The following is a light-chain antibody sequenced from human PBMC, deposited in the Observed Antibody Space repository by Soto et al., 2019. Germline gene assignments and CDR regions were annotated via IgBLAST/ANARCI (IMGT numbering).Light chain of an antibody. CDR2: DAS. CDR3: QQYNSYSPLT. V-gene: IGKV1-5*01. CDR1: KSLSIW. J-gene: IGKJ4*01. Sequence: DIQMTQSPSTLSASVGDRVTITCLASKSLSIWLGWYLQKPGKAPKLLIYDASSLESGVPSRFSGSGSGTEFTLAIISLQPDDFATYYCQQYNSYSPLTFGGGTKVEIK.